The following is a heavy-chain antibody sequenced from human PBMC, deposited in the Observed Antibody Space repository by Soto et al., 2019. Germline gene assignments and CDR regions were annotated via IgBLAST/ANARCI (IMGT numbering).Heavy chain of an antibody. Sequence: QVQLQESGPGLVKPSATLSLTCSVSGGSVSSGGYYWSWIRQPPGNGLEWSGCIDYSGSTDYNTSSKSPVTRTLDKSKTQFSLRLNSVTAADTAVYFCARAGSYRYFDYWGQGTLVTVSS. CDR3: ARAGSYRYFDY. CDR1: GGSVSSGGYY. CDR2: IDYSGST. D-gene: IGHD3-10*01. J-gene: IGHJ4*02. V-gene: IGHV4-61*08.